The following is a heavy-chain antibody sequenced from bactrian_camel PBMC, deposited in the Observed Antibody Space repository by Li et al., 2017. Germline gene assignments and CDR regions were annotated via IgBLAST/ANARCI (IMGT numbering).Heavy chain of an antibody. D-gene: IGHD6*01. CDR1: GFTLSSYW. Sequence: HVQLVESGGGLVQTGRSLSLSCAASGFTLSSYWMYWVRQAPGKGLEWVTTIYEDGTSTFYVDSVKGRFTISRDSAKNTASLQMNSLKAEDTALYYCAAADCRDGSCGSRWGYGYWGQGTQVTVS. J-gene: IGHJ6*01. CDR3: AAADCRDGSCGSRWGYGY. V-gene: IGHV3S1*01. CDR2: IYEDGTST.